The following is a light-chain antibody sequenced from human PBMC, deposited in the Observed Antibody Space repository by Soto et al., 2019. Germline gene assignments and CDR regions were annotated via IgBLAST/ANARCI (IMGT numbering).Light chain of an antibody. J-gene: IGLJ1*01. V-gene: IGLV2-14*01. CDR1: SSDVGIYNY. CDR2: EVY. Sequence: QSALTQPASVSGSPGQSITISCTGTSSDVGIYNYVSWYQQHPGKAPKLIICEVYNRPSGVSNRFSGSKSGNTASLTISGLRPEDEADYYCAAWDDNLNAYVFGSGTKLTVL. CDR3: AAWDDNLNAYV.